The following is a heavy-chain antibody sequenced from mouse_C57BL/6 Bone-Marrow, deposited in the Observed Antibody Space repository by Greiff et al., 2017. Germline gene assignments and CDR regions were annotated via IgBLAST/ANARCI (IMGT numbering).Heavy chain of an antibody. CDR2: FTMYSGAT. J-gene: IGHJ2*01. CDR3: ARGAY. CDR1: YFAFMASA. V-gene: IGHV1-49*01. Sequence: LQQSGAELVRPGSSVKLSCKDSYFAFMASAMHWVKQRPGHGLEWIGTFTMYSGATEYSEHFKGKATMTANPSSHTADMELSSLTSECSAVYYCARGAYWGQGTTLTVSS.